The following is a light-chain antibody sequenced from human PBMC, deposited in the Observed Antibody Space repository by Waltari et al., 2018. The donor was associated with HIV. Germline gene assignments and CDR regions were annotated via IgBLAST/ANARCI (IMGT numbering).Light chain of an antibody. CDR1: QRINNF. CDR2: AAS. Sequence: DIQMTQSPSSLSASVRDRVTITCRASQRINNFLNWYQQKPGKAPKILIYAASSLQSGVPSRFSGSGSGTDFTLTISSLQPEDFATYYCQQSYSTPLTFGGGTKVEIK. J-gene: IGKJ4*01. CDR3: QQSYSTPLT. V-gene: IGKV1-39*01.